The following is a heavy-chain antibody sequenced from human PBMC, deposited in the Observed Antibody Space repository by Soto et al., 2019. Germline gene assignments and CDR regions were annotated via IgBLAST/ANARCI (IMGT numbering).Heavy chain of an antibody. D-gene: IGHD2-2*01. J-gene: IGHJ5*02. CDR2: ISSSSSYI. V-gene: IGHV3-21*01. CDR3: ASTCSSTSCYVHWFDP. Sequence: GGSLRLSCAAPGFTFSSYSMNWVRQAPGKGLEWVSSISSSSSYIYYADSVKGRFTISRDNAKNSLYLQMNSLRAEDTAVYYCASTCSSTSCYVHWFDPWGQGTLVTVSS. CDR1: GFTFSSYS.